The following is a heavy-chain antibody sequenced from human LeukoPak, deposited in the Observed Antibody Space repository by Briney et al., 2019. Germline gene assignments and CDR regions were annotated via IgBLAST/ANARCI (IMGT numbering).Heavy chain of an antibody. J-gene: IGHJ4*02. V-gene: IGHV4-59*01. Sequence: ASETLSLTCTVPGGSISSYYWSWTRQPPGKGLEWIGYIYYSGRTNYNPSLKSRDTISVDTSKNQFSLKLSSVTAADTAVYYCARGGGRGYSYGYIDYWGQGTLVTVSS. CDR2: IYYSGRT. CDR3: ARGGGRGYSYGYIDY. D-gene: IGHD5-18*01. CDR1: GGSISSYY.